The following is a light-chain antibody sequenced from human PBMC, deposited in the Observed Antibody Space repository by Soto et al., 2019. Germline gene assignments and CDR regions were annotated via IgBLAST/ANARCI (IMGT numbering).Light chain of an antibody. J-gene: IGKJ3*01. CDR2: GAS. V-gene: IGKV3-20*01. CDR1: QSVSSSN. Sequence: EIVLTQSPGTLSLSPGERATLSCRASQSVSSSNLAWYQKKPGQAPRLLIYGASSRATGIPDRFSGSGSGTEFTLNISRLEPEDFAVYYCQQYGSSPLTFGPGTKVDIK. CDR3: QQYGSSPLT.